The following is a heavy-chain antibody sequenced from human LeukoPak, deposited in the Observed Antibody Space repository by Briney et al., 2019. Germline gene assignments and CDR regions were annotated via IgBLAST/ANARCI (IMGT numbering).Heavy chain of an antibody. D-gene: IGHD3-16*01. CDR1: GFTFTDYY. Sequence: GGSLRLSCAASGFTFTDYYMSWIRQAPGKGLDWVSYISSSGNTIYYADSVKGRFTISRDNAKNSLYLQMNSLRAEDTAVYYCARHRFGXLFDSWGQGTLVIVSS. CDR2: ISSSGNTI. V-gene: IGHV3-11*01. CDR3: ARHRFGXLFDS. J-gene: IGHJ4*02.